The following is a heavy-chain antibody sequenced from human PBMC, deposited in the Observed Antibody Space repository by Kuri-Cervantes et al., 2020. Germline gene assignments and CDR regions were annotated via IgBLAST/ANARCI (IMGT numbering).Heavy chain of an antibody. CDR3: AGDPRYWWGGYGTDV. CDR1: GYTFTGYY. V-gene: IGHV1-2*02. Sequence: ASVKVSCKASGYTFTGYYMHWVRQAPGQGLEWMGWINPNSGGTNYAQKFQGRVTMTRDTSISTAYMELSRLRSDDTAVYYCAGDPRYWWGGYGTDVWGQGTTVTVSS. D-gene: IGHD2-15*01. J-gene: IGHJ6*02. CDR2: INPNSGGT.